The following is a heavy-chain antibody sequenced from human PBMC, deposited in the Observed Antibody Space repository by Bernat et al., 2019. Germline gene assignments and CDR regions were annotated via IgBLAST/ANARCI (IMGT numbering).Heavy chain of an antibody. V-gene: IGHV3-23*04. Sequence: EVQLVESGGGLVQPGGSLRLSCAASGFTFSSHWMHWVRQAPGKGLEWVSAIGVSGASTHYADSVKRRFTISRDDCQNTIYMKMDTLRTEDTATYYRVVLTVVFLDDWGQGTLVTVSS. CDR2: IGVSGAST. D-gene: IGHD4/OR15-4a*01. J-gene: IGHJ4*02. CDR1: GFTFSSHW. CDR3: VVLTVVFLDD.